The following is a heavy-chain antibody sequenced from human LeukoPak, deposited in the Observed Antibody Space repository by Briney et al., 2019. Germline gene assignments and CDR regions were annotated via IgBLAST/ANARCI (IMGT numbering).Heavy chain of an antibody. V-gene: IGHV1-2*02. CDR3: ARVNPTESSGSYGSFDY. CDR1: GYTFTCYY. D-gene: IGHD3-22*01. Sequence: ASVKVSCKASGYTFTCYYMHWVRQAPGQGLEWMGWINRNSGGTNYAQKFQGRVTMTRDTSISTAYMELSRLRSDDTAVYYCARVNPTESSGSYGSFDYWGQGTLVTVSS. CDR2: INRNSGGT. J-gene: IGHJ4*02.